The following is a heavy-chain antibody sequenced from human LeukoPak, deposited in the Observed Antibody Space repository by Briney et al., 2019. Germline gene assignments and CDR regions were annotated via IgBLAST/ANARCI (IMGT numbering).Heavy chain of an antibody. CDR2: ISSSGSTI. CDR1: GFTFSDYH. D-gene: IGHD5-18*01. CDR3: ASTAMENDAFDI. J-gene: IGHJ3*02. Sequence: GGSLRLSCAASGFTFSDYHMSWIRQAPGKGLEWVSYISSSGSTIYYADSVKGRFTISRDNAKNSLYLQMNSLRAEDTAVYYCASTAMENDAFDIWGQGTMVTVSS. V-gene: IGHV3-11*01.